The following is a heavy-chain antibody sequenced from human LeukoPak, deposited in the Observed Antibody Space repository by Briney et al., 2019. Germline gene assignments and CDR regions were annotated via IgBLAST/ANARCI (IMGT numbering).Heavy chain of an antibody. CDR1: GASISRGSSS. CDR3: ASPLFCSGGTCFDY. Sequence: PSQTLSLTCTVSGASISRGSSSWTWIRQPAGKGLEWIGRIYASGFTNYNPSLGSRVTISVDTSKNQFSLNLNSVTAADTAMYYCASPLFCSGGTCFDYWGQGALVTVSS. CDR2: IYASGFT. V-gene: IGHV4-61*02. D-gene: IGHD2-15*01. J-gene: IGHJ4*02.